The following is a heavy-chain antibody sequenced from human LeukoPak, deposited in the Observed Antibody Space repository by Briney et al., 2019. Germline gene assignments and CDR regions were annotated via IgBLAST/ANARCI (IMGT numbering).Heavy chain of an antibody. Sequence: GGSLRLSCAASGFTFSNAWMSWVRQAPGKGLEWVSGISDSGDSTYYTDSVKGRFTISRDNSKNTLYLRMNSLRAEDTAVYYCAKDGRGYYDSSGYDYYFDYWGQGTLVTVSP. D-gene: IGHD3-22*01. CDR3: AKDGRGYYDSSGYDYYFDY. V-gene: IGHV3-23*01. CDR1: GFTFSNAW. J-gene: IGHJ4*02. CDR2: ISDSGDST.